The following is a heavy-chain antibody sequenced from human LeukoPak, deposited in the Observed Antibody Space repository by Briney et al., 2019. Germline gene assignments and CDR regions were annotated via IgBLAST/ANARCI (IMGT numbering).Heavy chain of an antibody. CDR2: ISGSGGTT. CDR3: AKNVERGAYCSGGSCYPYYYYYMDV. J-gene: IGHJ6*03. CDR1: GFTFSSYG. V-gene: IGHV3-23*01. D-gene: IGHD2-15*01. Sequence: GGSLRLSCAASGFTFSSYGMSWVRQAPGKGLEWVSAISGSGGTTYYADSVKGRFTISRDNSKNTLYLQMNSLRAEDTAVYYCAKNVERGAYCSGGSCYPYYYYYMDVWGKGTTVTISS.